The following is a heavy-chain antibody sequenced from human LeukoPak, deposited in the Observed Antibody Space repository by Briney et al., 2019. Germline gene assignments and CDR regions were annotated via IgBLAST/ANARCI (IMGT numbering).Heavy chain of an antibody. V-gene: IGHV3-15*01. J-gene: IGHJ4*02. CDR1: VFTLSNAW. CDR2: IKTKRDGGTA. CDR3: YTPWGWEGYFDY. Sequence: GGSLRLSCAPSVFTLSNAWMNSGRQAPGKGLEWVGLIKTKRDGGTADYAAPVKGRFSISRDDSKNTLTLQMNSLRTEDTAMYYYYTPWGWEGYFDYWGQGALVTVSA. D-gene: IGHD1-26*01.